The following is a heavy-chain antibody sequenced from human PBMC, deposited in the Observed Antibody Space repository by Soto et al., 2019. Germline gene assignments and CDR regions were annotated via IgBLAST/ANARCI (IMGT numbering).Heavy chain of an antibody. CDR2: ISHSGST. V-gene: IGHV4-39*01. CDR1: GGSISSAAYY. J-gene: IGHJ3*02. CDR3: ARQNGSGRSAFDI. D-gene: IGHD3-10*01. Sequence: SETLSLTCTVSGGSISSAAYYWSWIRQHPGKGLEWIGYISHSGSTYYNPSLKSRVTLSVDTSKDQFSLRLSSVTAADTAVYYCARQNGSGRSAFDIWGQGTMVTVSS.